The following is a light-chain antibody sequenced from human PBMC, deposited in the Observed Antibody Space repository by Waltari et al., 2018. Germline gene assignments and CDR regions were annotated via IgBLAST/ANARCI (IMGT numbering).Light chain of an antibody. CDR1: SSDFGSYNL. J-gene: IGLJ1*01. Sequence: QSALTQPASVSGSPGQSITISCTGTSSDFGSYNLVSWYQPHPGKAPKFVIYEVNKRPSGVSNRFSASKSGNTASLTISGLQAEDEADYYCCSYAGSSAPLYVFGTGTKVTVL. V-gene: IGLV2-23*02. CDR3: CSYAGSSAPLYV. CDR2: EVN.